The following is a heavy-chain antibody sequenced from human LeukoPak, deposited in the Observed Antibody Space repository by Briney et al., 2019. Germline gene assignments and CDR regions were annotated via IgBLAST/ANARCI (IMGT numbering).Heavy chain of an antibody. D-gene: IGHD2-2*01. J-gene: IGHJ3*02. Sequence: SETLSLTYTVSGGSISSYYWSWIRQPPGKGLEWIGYIYYSGSTNYNPSLKSRVTISVDTSKNQFSLKLSSVTAADTAVYYCARWVVVPAAIGGAFDIWGQGTMVTVSS. CDR2: IYYSGST. CDR1: GGSISSYY. CDR3: ARWVVVPAAIGGAFDI. V-gene: IGHV4-59*01.